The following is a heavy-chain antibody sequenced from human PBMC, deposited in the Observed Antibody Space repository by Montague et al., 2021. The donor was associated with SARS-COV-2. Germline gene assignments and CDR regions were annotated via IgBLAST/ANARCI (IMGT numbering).Heavy chain of an antibody. Sequence: CAISGDSVWSNTAAWNWDRQSPSGGLEWLGRTNYRSKWTSDYATSVEGRISIDPDTSKNQFFLHLRSVTPEDTGVYYCVRDTGSAQAGFDAWGQGTLVIVSS. CDR3: VRDTGSAQAGFDA. D-gene: IGHD4-17*01. CDR1: GDSVWSNTAA. CDR2: TNYRSKWTS. J-gene: IGHJ4*02. V-gene: IGHV6-1*01.